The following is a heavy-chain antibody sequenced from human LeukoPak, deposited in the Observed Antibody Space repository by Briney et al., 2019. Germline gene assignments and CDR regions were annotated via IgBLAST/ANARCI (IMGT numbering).Heavy chain of an antibody. Sequence: GGSLRLSCAASGFTFSSYAMHWVRQAPGKGLEWVAVISYDGSSKYYADSVKGRFTISRDNSKNTLYLQMNSLRAEDTAVYYCARESDTAMVPGIYYGMDVWGQGTTVTVSS. J-gene: IGHJ6*02. V-gene: IGHV3-30-3*01. D-gene: IGHD5-18*01. CDR3: ARESDTAMVPGIYYGMDV. CDR2: ISYDGSSK. CDR1: GFTFSSYA.